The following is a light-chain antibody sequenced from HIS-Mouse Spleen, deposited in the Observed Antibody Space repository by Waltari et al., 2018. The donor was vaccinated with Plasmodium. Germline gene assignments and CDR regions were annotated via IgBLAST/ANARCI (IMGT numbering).Light chain of an antibody. CDR3: SSYTSSSTLV. V-gene: IGLV2-14*03. CDR1: SRDVGGYNY. CDR2: DVS. Sequence: QSALTQPASVSGSPGQSITISCTGPSRDVGGYNYVPWYQQPPGKAPKLMIYDVSNRPSGVSNRFSGSKSGNTASLTISGLQAEDEADYYCSSYTSSSTLVFGGGTKLTVL. J-gene: IGLJ2*01.